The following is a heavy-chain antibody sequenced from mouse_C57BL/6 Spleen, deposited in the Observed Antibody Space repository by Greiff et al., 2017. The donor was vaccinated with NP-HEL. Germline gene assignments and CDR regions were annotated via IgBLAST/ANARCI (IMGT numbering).Heavy chain of an antibody. Sequence: EVNVVESGGGLVKPGGSLKLSCAASGFTFSSHTMSWVRQTPEKRLEWVATISGGGGNTYYPDSVKGRFTISRDNAKNTLYLQMSSLRSEDTALYYCAREYYYGSSYVPDYWGQGTTLTVSS. V-gene: IGHV5-9*01. CDR2: ISGGGGNT. J-gene: IGHJ2*01. CDR1: GFTFSSHT. D-gene: IGHD1-1*01. CDR3: AREYYYGSSYVPDY.